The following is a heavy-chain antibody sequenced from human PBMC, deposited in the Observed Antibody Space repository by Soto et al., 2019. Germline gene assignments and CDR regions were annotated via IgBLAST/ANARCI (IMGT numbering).Heavy chain of an antibody. Sequence: SETLSLTCAVYGGSFSGYYWSWIRQPPGKGLEWIGEINHSGSTNYNPSLKSRVTISVGTSKNQFSLKLSSVTAADTAVYYCATPGATPNYYYYGMDVWGQGTTVTVSS. CDR3: ATPGATPNYYYYGMDV. CDR2: INHSGST. D-gene: IGHD6-25*01. CDR1: GGSFSGYY. J-gene: IGHJ6*02. V-gene: IGHV4-34*01.